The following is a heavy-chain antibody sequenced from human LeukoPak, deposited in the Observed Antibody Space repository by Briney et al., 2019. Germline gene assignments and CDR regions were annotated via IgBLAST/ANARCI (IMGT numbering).Heavy chain of an antibody. J-gene: IGHJ4*02. V-gene: IGHV3-23*01. CDR1: GFTFSSYA. Sequence: PGGSLRLSCAASGFTFSSYAMSWVRQAPGKGLEWVSAISGSGGSTYYADSVKGRFTISRDNSKNTLYLQMNSLRAEDTAVYYCAKTTFGGVIVRYPFFDYWGRGTLVTVSS. D-gene: IGHD3-16*02. CDR3: AKTTFGGVIVRYPFFDY. CDR2: ISGSGGST.